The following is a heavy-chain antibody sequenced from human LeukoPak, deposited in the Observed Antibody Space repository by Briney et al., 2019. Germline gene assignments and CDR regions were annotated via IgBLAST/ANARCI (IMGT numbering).Heavy chain of an antibody. CDR1: GFTFSNAW. Sequence: GGSLRVSCAASGFTFSNAWMSWVRQAPGKGLEWVGRIKSKTDGGTTDYAAPVKGRFTISRDDSKNTLYLQMNSLKTEDTAVYYCTSTEDSSGYLTQYYYYYGMDVWGQGTTVTVSS. CDR2: IKSKTDGGTT. V-gene: IGHV3-15*01. CDR3: TSTEDSSGYLTQYYYYYGMDV. D-gene: IGHD3-22*01. J-gene: IGHJ6*02.